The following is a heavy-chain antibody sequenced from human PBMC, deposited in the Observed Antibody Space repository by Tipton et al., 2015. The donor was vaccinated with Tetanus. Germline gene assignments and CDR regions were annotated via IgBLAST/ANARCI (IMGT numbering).Heavy chain of an antibody. V-gene: IGHV1-69*01. CDR2: IIPIFGTA. J-gene: IGHJ4*02. CDR3: AREGHCSSTSCSFDY. CDR1: GGTFSSYA. D-gene: IGHD2-2*01. Sequence: QSGPEVKKPGSSVKVSCKASGGTFSSYAISWVRQAPGQGLEWMGGIIPIFGTANYAQKFQGRVTITADESTSTAYMELSSLRSEDTAVYYCAREGHCSSTSCSFDYWGQGTLVTVSS.